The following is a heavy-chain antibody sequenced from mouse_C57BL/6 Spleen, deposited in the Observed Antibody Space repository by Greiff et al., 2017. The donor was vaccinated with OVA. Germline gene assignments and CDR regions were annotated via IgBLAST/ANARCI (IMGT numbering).Heavy chain of an antibody. Sequence: EVQLQQSGPELVKPGASVTISCKASGYTFTDYYMNWVKQSLGKSLEWIGDINPNNGGTSYNQKFKGKATLTVDKSSSTAYMELRSLTSEDSAVYYCARAFRTSTTNCFDYWGQGTTLTVSS. D-gene: IGHD2-12*01. J-gene: IGHJ2*01. CDR3: ARAFRTSTTNCFDY. V-gene: IGHV1-26*01. CDR1: GYTFTDYY. CDR2: INPNNGGT.